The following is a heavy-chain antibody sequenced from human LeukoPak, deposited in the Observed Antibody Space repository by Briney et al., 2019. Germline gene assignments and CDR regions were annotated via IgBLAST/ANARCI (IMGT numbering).Heavy chain of an antibody. CDR2: ISYGGSNK. CDR1: GFTFSSYY. Sequence: PGGSLRLSCAVPGFTFSSYYMHWVRQAPGKGLEWVAVISYGGSNKYSADSVKGRFTISRDNSKNTLYLQMNSLRAEDTAVYYCTKGTPGIAAAGTGYFQHWGQGTLVTVSS. CDR3: TKGTPGIAAAGTGYFQH. V-gene: IGHV3-30*18. J-gene: IGHJ1*01. D-gene: IGHD6-13*01.